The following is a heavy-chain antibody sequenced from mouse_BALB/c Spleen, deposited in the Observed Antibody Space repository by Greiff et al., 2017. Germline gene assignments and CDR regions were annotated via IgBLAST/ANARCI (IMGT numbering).Heavy chain of an antibody. CDR3: TYGDAMDY. CDR2: IYPGSGST. CDR1: GYNFTSYW. Sequence: QVQLKQPGAELVKPGTSVKLSCKASGYNFTSYWINWVKLRPGQGLEWIGDIYPGSGSTNYNEKFKSKATLTVDTSSSTAYMQLSSLASEDSALYYCTYGDAMDYWGQGTSVTVSS. J-gene: IGHJ4*01. V-gene: IGHV1-55*01. D-gene: IGHD1-1*02.